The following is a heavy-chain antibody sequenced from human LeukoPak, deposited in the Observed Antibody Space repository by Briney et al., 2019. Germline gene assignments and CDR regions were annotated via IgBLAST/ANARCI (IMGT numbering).Heavy chain of an antibody. CDR1: GFTFSSYA. J-gene: IGHJ6*03. V-gene: IGHV3-23*01. D-gene: IGHD1-1*01. CDR2: ISGSGGST. CDR3: VQGGTTGTYYYYYMDV. Sequence: GGSLRLSCAASGFTFSSYAMSWVRQAPGKGLEWVSAISGSGGSTYYADSVKGRFTISRDNSKNTLYLQMNSLRAEDTAVYYCVQGGTTGTYYYYYMDVWGKGTTVTISS.